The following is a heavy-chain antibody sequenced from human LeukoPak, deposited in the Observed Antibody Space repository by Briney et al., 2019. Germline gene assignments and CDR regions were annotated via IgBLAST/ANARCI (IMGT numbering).Heavy chain of an antibody. J-gene: IGHJ5*02. CDR1: GGTFSSYA. Sequence: GSSVNVSCKASGGTFSSYAISWVRQAPGQGLEWMGGIIPIFGTANYAQKFQGRVTITADESTSTAYMELSSLRSEDTAVYYCATSTMYSSGWYWFDPWGQGTLVTVSS. D-gene: IGHD6-19*01. CDR3: ATSTMYSSGWYWFDP. CDR2: IIPIFGTA. V-gene: IGHV1-69*01.